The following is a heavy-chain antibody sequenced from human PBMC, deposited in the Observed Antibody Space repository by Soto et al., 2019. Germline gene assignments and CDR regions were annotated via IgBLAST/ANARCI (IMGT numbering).Heavy chain of an antibody. J-gene: IGHJ4*02. CDR2: INGDGTAT. D-gene: IGHD3-3*01. Sequence: EVQLLESGGGLVRPGGSLTVSCAASGFTFSSSAMTWVRQAPGKGLEWISSINGDGTATYYADSVKGRFTISRDISKNTLYLQMESLRAEDTAVYFCARITRFWGQGTLVTVSS. CDR1: GFTFSSSA. V-gene: IGHV3-23*01. CDR3: ARITRF.